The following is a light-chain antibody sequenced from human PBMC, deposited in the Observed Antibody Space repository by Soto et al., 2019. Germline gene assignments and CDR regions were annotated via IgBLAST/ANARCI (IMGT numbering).Light chain of an antibody. V-gene: IGKV3-15*01. Sequence: EIVMTQSPATLSVSPGERATLSCRASQSVSSNLAWYQQKPGQAPRLLIYGASTRATGIQTRFSGSGSGTVSTLTISSLQSEDFSVYYCQQYNNWPRTFDQGTKLEIK. J-gene: IGKJ2*01. CDR3: QQYNNWPRT. CDR1: QSVSSN. CDR2: GAS.